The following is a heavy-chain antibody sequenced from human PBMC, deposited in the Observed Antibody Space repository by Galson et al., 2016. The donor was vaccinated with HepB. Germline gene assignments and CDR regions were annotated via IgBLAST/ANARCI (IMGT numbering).Heavy chain of an antibody. CDR3: ARRLPARGFWGRSGYIDY. D-gene: IGHD2-15*01. J-gene: IGHJ4*02. CDR2: VYTGGTT. V-gene: IGHV4-39*01. Sequence: SETLSLTCTVSGGSISTLKYYWGWIRQPPGKGLEWIGSVYTGGTTYYNPSLESRVTISVDTSTNPFSLRLTSVTAADTAVFFCARRLPARGFWGRSGYIDYWGRGTLVTVSS. CDR1: GGSISTLKYY.